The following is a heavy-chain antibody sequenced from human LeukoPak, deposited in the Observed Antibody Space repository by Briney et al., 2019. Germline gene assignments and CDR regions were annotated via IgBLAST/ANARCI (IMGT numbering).Heavy chain of an antibody. V-gene: IGHV4-38-2*02. D-gene: IGHD2-15*01. CDR3: ARETTPDYYYYYYMDV. J-gene: IGHJ6*03. CDR2: IYHSGST. CDR1: GYSISSGYY. Sequence: SETLSLTCTVSGYSISSGYYWGWIRQPPGKGLEWIGSIYHSGSTYYNPSLKSRVTISVDTSKNQFSLKLSSVTAADTAVYYCARETTPDYYYYYYMDVWGKGTTVTISS.